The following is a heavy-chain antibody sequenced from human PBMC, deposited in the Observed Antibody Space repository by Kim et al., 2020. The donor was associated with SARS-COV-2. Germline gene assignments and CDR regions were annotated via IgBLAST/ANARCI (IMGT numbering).Heavy chain of an antibody. CDR3: ARESYSSSWPTYYYYYGMDV. J-gene: IGHJ6*02. Sequence: ASVKVSCKASGYTFTSYAMNWVRQAPGQGLEWMGWINTNTGNPTYAQGFTGRFVFSLDTSVSTAYLQISSLKAEDTAVYYCARESYSSSWPTYYYYYGMDVWGQGTTVTVSS. D-gene: IGHD6-13*01. V-gene: IGHV7-4-1*02. CDR1: GYTFTSYA. CDR2: INTNTGNP.